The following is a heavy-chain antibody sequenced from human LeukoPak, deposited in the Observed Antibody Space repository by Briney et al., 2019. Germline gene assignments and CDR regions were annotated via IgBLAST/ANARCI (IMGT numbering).Heavy chain of an antibody. D-gene: IGHD3-16*02. CDR2: MKLNSGNT. CDR3: ARPQLYDYVWGSYRSSFAFDI. Sequence: ASVKVSCKASGYTFTSYDINWVRQAPGQGLVWMGWMKLNSGNTGYAQKFQGRVTMTRNTSISTAYMELSSLRSEDTAVYYCARPQLYDYVWGSYRSSFAFDIWGQGTMVTVSS. J-gene: IGHJ3*02. V-gene: IGHV1-8*01. CDR1: GYTFTSYD.